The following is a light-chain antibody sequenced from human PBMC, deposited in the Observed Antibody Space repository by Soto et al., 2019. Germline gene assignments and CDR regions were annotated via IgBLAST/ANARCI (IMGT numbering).Light chain of an antibody. Sequence: AIQMTQSPSFLSASVGDRVTITCRASQDIRKDLGWYQQKPGKVPELLIYGASILESGVPSRFSGSGSGTDFTLTISSLQPEDFATYYCLHDSNYPRTFGQGTKVDMK. CDR2: GAS. CDR3: LHDSNYPRT. V-gene: IGKV1-6*01. CDR1: QDIRKD. J-gene: IGKJ1*01.